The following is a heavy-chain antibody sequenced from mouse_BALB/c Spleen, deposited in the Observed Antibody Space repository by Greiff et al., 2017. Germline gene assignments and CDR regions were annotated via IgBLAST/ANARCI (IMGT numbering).Heavy chain of an antibody. CDR1: GFTFSSYA. Sequence: EVQGVESGGGLVKPGGSLKLSCAASGFTFSSYAMSWVRQTPEKRLEWVASISSGGSTYYPDSVKGRFTISRDNARNILYLQMSSLRSEDTAMYYCARGLYYGYDEGYAMDYWGQGTSVTVSS. CDR2: ISSGGST. D-gene: IGHD2-2*01. J-gene: IGHJ4*01. V-gene: IGHV5-6-5*01. CDR3: ARGLYYGYDEGYAMDY.